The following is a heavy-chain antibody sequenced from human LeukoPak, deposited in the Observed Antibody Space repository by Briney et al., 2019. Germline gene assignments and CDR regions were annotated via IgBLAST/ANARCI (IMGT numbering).Heavy chain of an antibody. Sequence: SETLSLTCTVSGGSISSYYWSWIRQPPGKGLEWIGYIYYSGSTNYNPSLKSRVTISVDTSKNQFSLKLSSVTAADTAVYYCARVLWFGELSLYYYGMVVWGQGTTVTVSS. V-gene: IGHV4-59*01. CDR1: GGSISSYY. CDR2: IYYSGST. J-gene: IGHJ6*02. CDR3: ARVLWFGELSLYYYGMVV. D-gene: IGHD3-10*01.